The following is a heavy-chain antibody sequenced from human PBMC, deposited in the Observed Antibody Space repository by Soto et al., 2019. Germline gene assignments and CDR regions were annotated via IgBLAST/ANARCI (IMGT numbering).Heavy chain of an antibody. Sequence: GASVKVSCKASGGTFSSYTISWVRQAPGQGLEWMGRIIPILGIANYAQKFQGRVTITADKSTSTAYMELSSLRSEDTAVYYCARDGSIAAAIVYFQHWGQGTLVTVSS. J-gene: IGHJ1*01. CDR2: IIPILGIA. D-gene: IGHD6-13*01. CDR1: GGTFSSYT. CDR3: ARDGSIAAAIVYFQH. V-gene: IGHV1-69*04.